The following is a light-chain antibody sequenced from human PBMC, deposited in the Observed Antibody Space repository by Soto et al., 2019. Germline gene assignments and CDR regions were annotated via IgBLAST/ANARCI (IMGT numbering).Light chain of an antibody. CDR1: SSDVGDYNY. CDR3: CSYAGSYTYV. CDR2: DVF. V-gene: IGLV2-11*01. Sequence: QSVLTQPRSVSGSPGQSVTISCTGTSSDVGDYNYVSWYQQHPGKAPRLFIYDVFKRPSGVPHRFSGSKSGNTASLTISGLQAEDEADYYCCSYAGSYTYVFGTGTKLTVL. J-gene: IGLJ1*01.